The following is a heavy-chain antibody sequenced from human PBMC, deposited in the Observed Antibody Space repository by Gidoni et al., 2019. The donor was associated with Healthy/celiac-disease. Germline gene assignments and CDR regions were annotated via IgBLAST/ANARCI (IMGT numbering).Heavy chain of an antibody. D-gene: IGHD3-10*01. J-gene: IGHJ6*02. Sequence: EVQLVESGGGLVQPGGSLRLSCAASGFPFSSYEMNWVRQAPGKGLEWVSYISSSGSTIYYADSVKGRFTISRDNAKNSLYLQMNSLRAEDTAVYYCARVLGSYYRRSWDYYGMDVWGQGTTVTVSS. CDR3: ARVLGSYYRRSWDYYGMDV. V-gene: IGHV3-48*03. CDR1: GFPFSSYE. CDR2: ISSSGSTI.